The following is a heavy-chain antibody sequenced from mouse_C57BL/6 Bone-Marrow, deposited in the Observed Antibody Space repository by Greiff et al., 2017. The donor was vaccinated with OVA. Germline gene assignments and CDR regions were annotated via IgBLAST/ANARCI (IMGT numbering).Heavy chain of an antibody. V-gene: IGHV1-81*01. Sequence: QVQLQQSGAELARPGASVKLSCKASGYTFTSYGISWVKQRTGQGLEWIGEIYPRSGHNYYNEKFKGKATLTADKSSSTAYMELRIRTSEDSAVYFCAREGHYYGSSFDYWGQGTTLTVSS. CDR1: GYTFTSYG. CDR2: IYPRSGHN. D-gene: IGHD1-1*01. J-gene: IGHJ2*01. CDR3: AREGHYYGSSFDY.